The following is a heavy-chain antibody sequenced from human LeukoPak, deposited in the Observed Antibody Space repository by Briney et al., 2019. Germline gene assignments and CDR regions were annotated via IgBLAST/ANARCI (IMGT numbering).Heavy chain of an antibody. J-gene: IGHJ4*02. CDR2: IIPILGIA. D-gene: IGHD3-9*01. CDR1: GYTFTSYD. V-gene: IGHV1-69*04. CDR3: AGDRGYDILTY. Sequence: SVKVSCKASGYTFTSYDINWVRQAPGQGLEWMGRIIPILGIANYAQKFQGRVTITADKSTSTAYMELSSLRSEDTAVYYCAGDRGYDILTYWGQGTLVTVSS.